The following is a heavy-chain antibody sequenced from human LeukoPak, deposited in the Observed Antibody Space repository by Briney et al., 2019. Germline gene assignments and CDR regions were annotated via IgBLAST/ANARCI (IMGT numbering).Heavy chain of an antibody. V-gene: IGHV4-39*07. D-gene: IGHD3-10*01. CDR1: GVTMQSSSYY. CDR2: IYYNAAT. Sequence: SETLSLTCTVSGVTMQSSSYYWGWIRQPPGKGLEWIGSIYYNAATYYNPSLKSRVTMSMDTSKNQFSLRLMSVTAADTAVYYCARHLGGSGSHDAFDIWGQGTMVTVSS. J-gene: IGHJ3*02. CDR3: ARHLGGSGSHDAFDI.